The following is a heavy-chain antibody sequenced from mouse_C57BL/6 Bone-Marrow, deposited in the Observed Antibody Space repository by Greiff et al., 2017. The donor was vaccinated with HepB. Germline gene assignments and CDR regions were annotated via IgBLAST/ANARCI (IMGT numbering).Heavy chain of an antibody. V-gene: IGHV5-9-1*02. J-gene: IGHJ1*03. CDR3: TRGDYSSYVWYFDV. D-gene: IGHD2-5*01. CDR2: ISSGGDYI. CDR1: GFTFSSYA. Sequence: EVMLVESGEGLVKPGGSLKLSCAASGFTFSSYAMSWVRQTPEKRLEWVAYISSGGDYIYYADTVKGRFTISRDNARNTLYLQMSKLKSDDTAMYYCTRGDYSSYVWYFDVWGTGTTVTVSS.